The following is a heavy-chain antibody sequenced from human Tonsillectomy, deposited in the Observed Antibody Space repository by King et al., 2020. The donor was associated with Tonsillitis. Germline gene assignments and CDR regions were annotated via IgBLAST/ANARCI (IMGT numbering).Heavy chain of an antibody. CDR1: GGSVSSGSYY. CDR3: ARGKGERLRYFDLLSPIDY. D-gene: IGHD3-9*01. V-gene: IGHV4-61*01. CDR2: IYYSGST. Sequence: QLQESGPGLVKPSETLSLTCTVSGGSVSSGSYYWSWIRQPPGKGLEWIGYIYYSGSTNYNPSLKSRVTISVDTSKNQFSLKLSSVTAADTAVYYCARGKGERLRYFDLLSPIDYWGQGTLVTVSS. J-gene: IGHJ4*02.